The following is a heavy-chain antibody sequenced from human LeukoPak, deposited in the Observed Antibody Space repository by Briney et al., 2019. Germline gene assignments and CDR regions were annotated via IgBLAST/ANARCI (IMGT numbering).Heavy chain of an antibody. J-gene: IGHJ4*02. CDR3: ARGYTYGSIDY. CDR2: INNDGSGT. V-gene: IGHV3-74*01. Sequence: GGSLRLSCAAPGFTFSSYWMHWVRQAPGKGLVWVSRINNDGSGTTYADSVKGRFTISRDNAKNTLYLQMNSLRAEDTAVYYCARGYTYGSIDYWGQGTLVTVSS. CDR1: GFTFSSYW. D-gene: IGHD5-18*01.